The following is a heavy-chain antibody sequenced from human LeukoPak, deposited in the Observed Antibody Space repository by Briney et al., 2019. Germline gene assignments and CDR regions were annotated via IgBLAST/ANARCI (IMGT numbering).Heavy chain of an antibody. CDR1: GGSISSGDYY. J-gene: IGHJ4*02. D-gene: IGHD6-19*01. Sequence: SETLSLTCTVSGGSISSGDYYWSWIRQPPGKGLEWTGYIYYSGSTYYNPSLKSRVTISVDTSKNQFSLKLSSVTAADTAVYYCARDWVAGRLDYWGQGTLVTVSS. V-gene: IGHV4-30-4*01. CDR3: ARDWVAGRLDY. CDR2: IYYSGST.